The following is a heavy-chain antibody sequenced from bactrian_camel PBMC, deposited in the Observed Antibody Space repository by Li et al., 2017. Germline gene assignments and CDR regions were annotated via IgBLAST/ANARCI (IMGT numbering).Heavy chain of an antibody. V-gene: IGHV3S54*01. CDR1: EYTESINC. D-gene: IGHD7*01. Sequence: HVQLVESGGGSVQAGGSLRVSCVASEYTESINCMGWYRQAPGKEREGVAAIALGGGVPYYTDSVKGRFTIARDNAKNTLYLQMDNLKPEDTATYYCQTFTRRSSGGNWCPVGSYWGQGTQVTVS. CDR3: QTFTRRSSGGNWCPVGSY. CDR2: IALGGGVP. J-gene: IGHJ4*01.